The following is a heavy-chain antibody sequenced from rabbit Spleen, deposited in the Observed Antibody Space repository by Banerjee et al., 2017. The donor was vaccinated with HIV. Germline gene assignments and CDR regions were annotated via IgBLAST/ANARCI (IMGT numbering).Heavy chain of an antibody. J-gene: IGHJ6*01. Sequence: QSLEESGGDLVKPGASLTLTCTASGFSFSSGYDMCWVRQAPGKGLEWIVCIDTGSSGFTYFANWAKGRFTISKTSSTTVTLQMTSLTAADTATYFCARDTSSSFSSYGMDLWGPGTLVTVS. CDR1: GFSFSSGYD. CDR2: IDTGSSGFT. D-gene: IGHD1-1*01. CDR3: ARDTSSSFSSYGMDL. V-gene: IGHV1S40*01.